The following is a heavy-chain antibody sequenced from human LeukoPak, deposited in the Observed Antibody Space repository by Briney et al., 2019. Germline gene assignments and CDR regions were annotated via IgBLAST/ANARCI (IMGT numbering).Heavy chain of an antibody. CDR3: ARDYMDV. Sequence: GGSLRLSCSASGFSFIDFAMHWVRQAPGKGLEWVAVISHDSKTKYHAESVKGRFTISRDNSKNTLSLQMNSLRAEDTAVYYCARDYMDVWGKGTTVTVSS. CDR1: GFSFIDFA. CDR2: ISHDSKTK. V-gene: IGHV3-30*07. J-gene: IGHJ6*03.